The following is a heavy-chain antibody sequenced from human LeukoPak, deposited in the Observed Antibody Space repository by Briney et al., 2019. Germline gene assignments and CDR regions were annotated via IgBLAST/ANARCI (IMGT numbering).Heavy chain of an antibody. V-gene: IGHV3-23*01. CDR3: ARDWSADY. J-gene: IGHJ4*02. Sequence: GGSLRLSSTASGFTFSSYAMTWVRQAPGKGLEWVSAMGGSGDSPKYADSVKGRFTMSRDSSKNMVYLQMNSLRPEDTAVYYCARDWSADYWGQGTLVTVSS. CDR2: MGGSGDSP. CDR1: GFTFSSYA.